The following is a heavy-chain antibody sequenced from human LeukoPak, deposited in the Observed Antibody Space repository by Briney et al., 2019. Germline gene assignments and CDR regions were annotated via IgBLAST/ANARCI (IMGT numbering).Heavy chain of an antibody. V-gene: IGHV1-69*05. CDR3: ARGGDGYNLYYFDY. CDR2: IIPIFGTA. Sequence: GASVKVSCKASGGTFTSYAISWGRQAPGQGLEWMGRIIPIFGTANYAQKFQGRGTITTDESTSTAYMELSSHRSEDTAVYCWARGGDGYNLYYFDYWGQGTLVTVSS. CDR1: GGTFTSYA. J-gene: IGHJ4*02. D-gene: IGHD5-24*01.